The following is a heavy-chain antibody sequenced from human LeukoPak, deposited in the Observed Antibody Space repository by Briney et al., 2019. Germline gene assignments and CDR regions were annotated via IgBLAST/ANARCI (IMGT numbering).Heavy chain of an antibody. CDR3: ARRVGRYFGERAYYYNYMDV. D-gene: IGHD3-10*01. J-gene: IGHJ6*03. V-gene: IGHV4-59*01. Sequence: SETLSLTCSVSGASISSYYWSWIRQSPGKGLEWIGYIYYNGGTSQNPSLKSRVTISVDTSQNLLSLKLSSVTAADTAVYYCARRVGRYFGERAYYYNYMDVWDKGTTVTISS. CDR1: GASISSYY. CDR2: IYYNGGT.